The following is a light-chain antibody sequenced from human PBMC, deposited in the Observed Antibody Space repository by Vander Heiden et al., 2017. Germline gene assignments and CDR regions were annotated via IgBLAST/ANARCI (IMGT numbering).Light chain of an antibody. J-gene: IGLJ2*01. CDR3: LLSYTTTYVV. Sequence: QAVVTPEPSLTVSPGGTVPLPCGSSTGAVATGHYPYWFQQKPGQAPRILIYDTSIKHSWTPSRFSGSLLGGNAALTLSGAQPEDEAEYYCLLSYTTTYVVFGGGTKLTVL. V-gene: IGLV7-46*01. CDR1: TGAVATGHY. CDR2: DTS.